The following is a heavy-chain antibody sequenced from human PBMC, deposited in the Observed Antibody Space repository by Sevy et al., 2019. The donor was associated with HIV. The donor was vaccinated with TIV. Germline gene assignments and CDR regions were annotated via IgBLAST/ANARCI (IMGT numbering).Heavy chain of an antibody. V-gene: IGHV3-30*18. J-gene: IGHJ6*02. CDR1: GFTFSSYG. Sequence: GGSLRLSCAASGFTFSSYGMHWVRQAPGKGLEWVAVISYDGSNKYYADSVKGRFTISRDNSKNTLYLQMNSLRAEDTAVYYCAKDQLDNYDFWSGYIYYYYGMDVWGQGTTVTVSS. CDR3: AKDQLDNYDFWSGYIYYYYGMDV. D-gene: IGHD3-3*01. CDR2: ISYDGSNK.